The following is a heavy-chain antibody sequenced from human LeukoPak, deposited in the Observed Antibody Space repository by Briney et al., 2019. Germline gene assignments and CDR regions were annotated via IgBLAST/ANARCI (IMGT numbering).Heavy chain of an antibody. CDR1: GFTFSNYA. D-gene: IGHD4-23*01. J-gene: IGHJ4*02. V-gene: IGHV3-64*01. CDR3: AREHYGGNDY. CDR2: ISNNGGGT. Sequence: GGSLRLSCAASGFTFSNYAMHWVRQAPAKGLESVSAISNNGGGTYYANSVKGRFTISRDNSKNTLYLQMGNLRAEDMAVYYCAREHYGGNDYWGQGTLVTVSS.